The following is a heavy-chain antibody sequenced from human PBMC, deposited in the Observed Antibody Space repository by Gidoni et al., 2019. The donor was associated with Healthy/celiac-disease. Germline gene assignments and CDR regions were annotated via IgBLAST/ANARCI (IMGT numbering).Heavy chain of an antibody. J-gene: IGHJ6*02. D-gene: IGHD5-12*01. CDR1: GGTFSSYA. Sequence: QVQLVQSGAEVKKPGSSVKVSCKASGGTFSSYAISWVRQAPGQGLEWMGGIIPIFGTANYAQKFQGRVTITADESTSTAYMELSSLRSEDTAVYYCARALGLRTKRWLSMGYYYYGMDVWGQGTTVTVSS. CDR3: ARALGLRTKRWLSMGYYYYGMDV. V-gene: IGHV1-69*01. CDR2: IIPIFGTA.